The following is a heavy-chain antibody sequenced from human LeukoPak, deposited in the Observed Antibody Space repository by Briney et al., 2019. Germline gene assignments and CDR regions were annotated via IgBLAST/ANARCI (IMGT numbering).Heavy chain of an antibody. V-gene: IGHV4-30-2*03. CDR1: GGSISSGGYS. D-gene: IGHD3-10*01. Sequence: DPSQTLSLTCAVSGGSISSGGYSWGWIRQPPGKGLEWIGSIYYSGSTYYNPSLKSRVTISVDTSKNQFSLKLSSVTAADTAVYYCARHAMAEKQLLWFGPYYYYGMDVWGQGTTVTVSS. J-gene: IGHJ6*02. CDR2: IYYSGST. CDR3: ARHAMAEKQLLWFGPYYYYGMDV.